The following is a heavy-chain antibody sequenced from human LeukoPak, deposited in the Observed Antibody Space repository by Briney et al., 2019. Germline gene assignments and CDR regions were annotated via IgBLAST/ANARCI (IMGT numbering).Heavy chain of an antibody. CDR3: ARHKGYYYDSSGYPRYYFDY. J-gene: IGHJ4*02. V-gene: IGHV5-51*01. Sequence: GESLEISCKGSEYSFTSYWIGWVRQMPGKGLEWMGMIYPGDSDTRYSPSFQGQVTISADKSISTAYLQWSSLKASETAMYYCARHKGYYYDSSGYPRYYFDYWGQGTLVTVSS. CDR1: EYSFTSYW. D-gene: IGHD3-22*01. CDR2: IYPGDSDT.